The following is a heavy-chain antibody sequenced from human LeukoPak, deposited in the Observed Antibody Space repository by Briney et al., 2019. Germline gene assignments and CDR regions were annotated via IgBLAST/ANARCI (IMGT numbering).Heavy chain of an antibody. CDR3: ARVHSSTPYYYYYMDV. CDR1: GYTFTSYD. Sequence: EASVKVSCKASGYTFTSYDINWVRQATGQGLEWMGWMNPNSGNTGYAQKFQGRVTMTRNTSISTAYMELSSLRSEDTAVYYCARVHSSTPYYYYYMDVWGKGTTVTVSS. D-gene: IGHD6-19*01. V-gene: IGHV1-8*01. J-gene: IGHJ6*03. CDR2: MNPNSGNT.